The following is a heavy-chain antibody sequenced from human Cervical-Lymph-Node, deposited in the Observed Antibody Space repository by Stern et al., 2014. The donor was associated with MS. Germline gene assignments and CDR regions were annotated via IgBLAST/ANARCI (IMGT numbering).Heavy chain of an antibody. CDR3: VHSERVREIWIDCFDV. J-gene: IGHJ3*01. CDR2: LYCGGDD. V-gene: IGHV2-5*02. Sequence: QVTLQESGPALVKPTQTLTLTCSVSGFSLTTYGVSVGWIRHPPGEALEWLGLLYCGGDDRYSPSLETRFTTTTATPKKQVSLTMTNMDPADTATYYWVHSERVREIWIDCFDVWGQGTKVTVSS. D-gene: IGHD3-10*01. CDR1: GFSLTTYGVS.